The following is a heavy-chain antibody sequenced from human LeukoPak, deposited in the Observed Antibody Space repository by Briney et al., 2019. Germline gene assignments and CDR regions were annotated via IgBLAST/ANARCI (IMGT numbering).Heavy chain of an antibody. CDR2: IYTSVST. V-gene: IGHV4-61*02. Sequence: SQTLSLTCTVSGGSISSGSYYWSWIRQSAGTGLEWLGRIYTSVSTTYNPSLKSRVTISVDTSKNQFSLKLSSVTAADTAVYYCARDVPLIAVAGIGWTFDPWGQGTLVTVSS. CDR1: GGSISSGSYY. CDR3: ARDVPLIAVAGIGWTFDP. D-gene: IGHD6-19*01. J-gene: IGHJ5*02.